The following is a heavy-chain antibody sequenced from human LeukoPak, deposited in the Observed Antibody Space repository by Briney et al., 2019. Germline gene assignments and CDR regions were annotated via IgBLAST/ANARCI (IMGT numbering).Heavy chain of an antibody. D-gene: IGHD5-18*01. CDR1: GFTFSSYA. CDR3: ARSTPAYSYGVDY. V-gene: IGHV3-30-3*01. J-gene: IGHJ4*02. Sequence: GGSLRLSCAASGFTFSSYAMHWVRQAPGKGLEWVTLMSYDGSNKYYTDSVKGRFTISRDNSKDTLYLQMSSLRAEDTAVYYCARSTPAYSYGVDYWGQGTLVTVPS. CDR2: MSYDGSNK.